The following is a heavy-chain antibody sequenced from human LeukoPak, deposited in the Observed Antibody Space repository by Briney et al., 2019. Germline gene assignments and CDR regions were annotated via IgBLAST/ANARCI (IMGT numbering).Heavy chain of an antibody. V-gene: IGHV3-23*01. J-gene: IGHJ4*02. Sequence: GGSLRLPCVASGITFSNYAVSWVRQAPEKGLDWVSVISGSAHKIRFADSVKGRFTISRDNSENIVYLQMNNLRVEDTAVYYCAGRPTGYSSGYIHWGQGTLVTVSS. D-gene: IGHD5-18*01. CDR2: ISGSAHKI. CDR3: AGRPTGYSSGYIH. CDR1: GITFSNYA.